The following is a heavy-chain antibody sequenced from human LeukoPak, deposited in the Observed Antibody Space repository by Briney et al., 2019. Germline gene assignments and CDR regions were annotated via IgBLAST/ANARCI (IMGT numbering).Heavy chain of an antibody. D-gene: IGHD2-2*01. CDR2: ISGSGGST. CDR1: GFTVSSNY. V-gene: IGHV3-23*01. J-gene: IGHJ5*02. Sequence: HPGGSLRLSCAASGFTVSSNYMSWVRQAPGKGLEWVSAISGSGGSTYYADSVKGRFTISRDNSKNTLYLQMNSLRAEDTAVYYCAKGLVVVPAPPFDPWGQGTLVTVSS. CDR3: AKGLVVVPAPPFDP.